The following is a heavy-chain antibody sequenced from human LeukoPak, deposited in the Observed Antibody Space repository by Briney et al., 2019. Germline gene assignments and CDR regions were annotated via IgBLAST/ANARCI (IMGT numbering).Heavy chain of an antibody. Sequence: GGSQRLSCAASGFTFSNAWMSWVRQAPGKGLEWVGRIKSKTDGGTTDYAAPVKGRFTISRDDSKKTLYLQMNSLKTEDTAVYYCTTDQPIVVVIAVSRGDYYYMDVWGKGTTVTVSS. D-gene: IGHD2-21*01. J-gene: IGHJ6*03. CDR3: TTDQPIVVVIAVSRGDYYYMDV. V-gene: IGHV3-15*01. CDR2: IKSKTDGGTT. CDR1: GFTFSNAW.